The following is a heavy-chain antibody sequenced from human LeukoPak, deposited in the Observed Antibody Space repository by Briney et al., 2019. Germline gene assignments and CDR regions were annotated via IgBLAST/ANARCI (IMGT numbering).Heavy chain of an antibody. CDR3: ARKGYDDPYFFDY. CDR2: IHYSGTT. V-gene: IGHV4-30-4*01. Sequence: SQTLSLTCTVSGGSISSGDYYWSWIRQPPGSGLEWIGYIHYSGTTYYNPSLKSRVSISVDTSKNQFSLNLNSVTAADTAVYYCARKGYDDPYFFDYWGQGTLVTVSS. D-gene: IGHD3-22*01. J-gene: IGHJ4*02. CDR1: GGSISSGDYY.